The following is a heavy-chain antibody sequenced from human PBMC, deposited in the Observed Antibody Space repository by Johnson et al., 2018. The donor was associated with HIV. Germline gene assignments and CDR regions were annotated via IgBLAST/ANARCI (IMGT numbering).Heavy chain of an antibody. D-gene: IGHD4-17*01. CDR1: GFTFSNAW. V-gene: IGHV3-15*05. Sequence: VQLVESGGGLVKSGGSLRLSCAASGFTFSNAWMSWVRQAPVKGLEWVGRIKSKTDGGTTDYVAPVKGRFTISRDNAKNTLYLQMSSLRAEDTAWYYCARHYGWGDHWYAFDIWGQGTMVTVSS. J-gene: IGHJ3*02. CDR3: ARHYGWGDHWYAFDI. CDR2: IKSKTDGGTT.